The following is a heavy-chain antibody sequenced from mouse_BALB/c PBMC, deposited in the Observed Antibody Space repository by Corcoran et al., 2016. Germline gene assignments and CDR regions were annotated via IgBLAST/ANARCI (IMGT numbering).Heavy chain of an antibody. Sequence: EVQLQQSGPELVKPGASMKISCKASGYSFTGYTMNGVKQTHGKNLEWIGLINPYNGGTSYNQKFKGKATLTVYKSSRTDYMELLSLTSEDSAVYYCARSNYGNYGDYYAMDYWGQGTSVTVSS. CDR1: GYSFTGYT. CDR2: INPYNGGT. J-gene: IGHJ4*01. V-gene: IGHV1-18*01. CDR3: ARSNYGNYGDYYAMDY. D-gene: IGHD2-1*01.